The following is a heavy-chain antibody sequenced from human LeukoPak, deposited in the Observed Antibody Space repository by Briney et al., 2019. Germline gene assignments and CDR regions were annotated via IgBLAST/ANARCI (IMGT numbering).Heavy chain of an antibody. CDR1: GYTFTGYY. J-gene: IGHJ6*03. D-gene: IGHD2-2*01. CDR2: FDPEDGET. V-gene: IGHV1-24*01. Sequence: GASVKVSCKASGYTFTGYYMHWVRQAPGKGLEWMGGFDPEDGETIYAQKFQGRVTMTEDTSTDTAYMELSSLRSEDTAVYYCATRYCSSTSCLTDDYYYYYMDVWGKGTTVTVSS. CDR3: ATRYCSSTSCLTDDYYYYYMDV.